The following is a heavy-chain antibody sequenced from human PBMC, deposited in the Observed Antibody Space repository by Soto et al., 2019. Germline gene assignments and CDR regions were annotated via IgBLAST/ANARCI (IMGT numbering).Heavy chain of an antibody. D-gene: IGHD2-21*02. J-gene: IGHJ3*01. CDR3: ALRGTYCGGDCYAFDV. V-gene: IGHV4-61*01. Sequence: SETLSLTCTVSGGSVSSGSYYWSWIRQPPGKGLEWIGYIYYSGNINYNPSLKSRVTISVDTSKNQFSLKLSSVTAADTAVYYCALRGTYCGGDCYAFDVWGQGTMVTVSS. CDR2: IYYSGNI. CDR1: GGSVSSGSYY.